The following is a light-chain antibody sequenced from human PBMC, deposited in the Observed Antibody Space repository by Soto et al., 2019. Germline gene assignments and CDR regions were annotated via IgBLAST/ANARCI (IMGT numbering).Light chain of an antibody. J-gene: IGLJ3*02. V-gene: IGLV1-40*01. CDR2: DNK. CDR3: QSFDSSLSASV. CDR1: SSNIGSGYD. Sequence: QSVLTQPPSVSGAPGQRVTISCTGSSSNIGSGYDVHWYQQFPGAAPKLLIYDNKYRPSGVPDRISGFKSGAAASLAITGLQPEDEADYYCQSFDSSLSASVFGGGTKLTVL.